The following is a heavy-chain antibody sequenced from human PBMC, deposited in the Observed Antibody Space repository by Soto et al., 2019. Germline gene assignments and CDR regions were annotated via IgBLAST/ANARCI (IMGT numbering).Heavy chain of an antibody. V-gene: IGHV4-59*01. CDR1: GDSISSSY. Sequence: PSETLSLTCTVSGDSISSSYWSWIRQPPGKGLEWIGYIYYSGSTNYNPSLKSRVTLSVDTSKNQFSLMLTSVTAADTAVYYCAREGRSAYYYDHFDYWGQGTLVTVSS. CDR2: IYYSGST. D-gene: IGHD3-22*01. CDR3: AREGRSAYYYDHFDY. J-gene: IGHJ4*02.